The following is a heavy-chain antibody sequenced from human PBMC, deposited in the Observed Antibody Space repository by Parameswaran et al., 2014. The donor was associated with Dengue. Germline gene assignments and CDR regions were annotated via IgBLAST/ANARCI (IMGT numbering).Heavy chain of an antibody. Sequence: WIRQPPGKALEWLAHIFSNDEKSYSTSLKSRLTISKDTSKSQVVLTMTNMDPVDTATYYCARIEVRYDFWSGYYLWGQGTLVTVSS. J-gene: IGHJ5*02. CDR3: ARIEVRYDFWSGYYL. V-gene: IGHV2-26*01. D-gene: IGHD3-3*01. CDR2: IFSNDEK.